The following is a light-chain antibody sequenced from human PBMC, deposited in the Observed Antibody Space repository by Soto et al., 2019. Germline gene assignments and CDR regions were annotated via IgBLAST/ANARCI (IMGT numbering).Light chain of an antibody. J-gene: IGKJ1*01. CDR2: KAS. CDR1: QSVSYW. Sequence: DIQVTQSPSTLSASVGDRVTITCRASQSVSYWLAWYQQKPGKAPKLLIYKASSLQGGVPSRFSGSGSGTEFTLTISSLQPDDFATYYCQQYDSSWTFGQGTKVEIK. CDR3: QQYDSSWT. V-gene: IGKV1-5*03.